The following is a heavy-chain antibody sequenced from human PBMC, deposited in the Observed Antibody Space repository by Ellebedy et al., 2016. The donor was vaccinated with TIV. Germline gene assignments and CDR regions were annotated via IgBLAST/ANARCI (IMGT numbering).Heavy chain of an antibody. Sequence: AASVKVSCKASGGPFSSYAISWVRQAPGQGLEWMGRIIPIVGIANYAQNFQGRVTITADKSTSTAYMELSSLRSEDTAVYYCARSHFGGSCGMDVWGQGTTVTVSS. D-gene: IGHD3-16*01. CDR3: ARSHFGGSCGMDV. J-gene: IGHJ6*02. CDR1: GGPFSSYA. V-gene: IGHV1-69*04. CDR2: IIPIVGIA.